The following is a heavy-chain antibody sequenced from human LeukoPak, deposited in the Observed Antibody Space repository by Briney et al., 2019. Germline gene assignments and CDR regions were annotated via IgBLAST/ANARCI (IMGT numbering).Heavy chain of an antibody. CDR2: INPNSGGT. Sequence: ASVKVSCKASGYTFTGYYMHWVRQAPGQGLEWMGWINPNSGGTNYAKKFQGRVTMTRDTSISTAYMELSRLRSDDTAVYYCARDTYDSSGYYYSGWFDPWGQGTLVTVSS. J-gene: IGHJ5*02. V-gene: IGHV1-2*02. D-gene: IGHD3-22*01. CDR3: ARDTYDSSGYYYSGWFDP. CDR1: GYTFTGYY.